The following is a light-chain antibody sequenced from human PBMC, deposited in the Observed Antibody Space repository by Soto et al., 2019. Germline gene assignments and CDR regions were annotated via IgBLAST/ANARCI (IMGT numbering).Light chain of an antibody. Sequence: QSVLTQPPSASGTPGQTVTISCSGSSSNIGSNSVNWFQHLPGAVPKLLIFSNHQRPSGVPDRFSGSKSANTASLTISGLQPEDEAEYYCCSYGVRSTYVFGGGTKVTVL. CDR2: SNH. CDR1: SSNIGSNS. V-gene: IGLV1-44*01. CDR3: CSYGVRSTYV. J-gene: IGLJ6*01.